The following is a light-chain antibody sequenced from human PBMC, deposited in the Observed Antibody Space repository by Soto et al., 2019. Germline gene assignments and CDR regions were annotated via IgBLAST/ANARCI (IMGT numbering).Light chain of an antibody. CDR1: QSVSSN. CDR2: GVS. CDR3: QQYNNWPLT. V-gene: IGKV3-15*01. Sequence: EIAMTQSPATLSVSPGERATLSCRASQSVSSNLAWYQQKPGQAPRLLIYGVSTRATGIPARFSGSGSGTEFTLTISSLQSEDFAVYYCQQYNNWPLTFGGGTKV. J-gene: IGKJ4*01.